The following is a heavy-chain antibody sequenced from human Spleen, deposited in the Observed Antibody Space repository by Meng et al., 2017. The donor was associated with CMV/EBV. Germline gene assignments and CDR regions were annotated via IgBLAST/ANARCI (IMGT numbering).Heavy chain of an antibody. V-gene: IGHV4-59*12. J-gene: IGHJ4*02. Sequence: SETLSLTCTVTGDSISSYQWSWIRQPPGKGLEWIGFVYYSGSTNYNPSLKSRVTISVDTSKNQFSLKLSSVTAADTAVYYCARERVRQYYYDSSGNRSFDYWGQGTLVTVSS. CDR3: ARERVRQYYYDSSGNRSFDY. CDR2: VYYSGST. CDR1: GDSISSYQ. D-gene: IGHD3-22*01.